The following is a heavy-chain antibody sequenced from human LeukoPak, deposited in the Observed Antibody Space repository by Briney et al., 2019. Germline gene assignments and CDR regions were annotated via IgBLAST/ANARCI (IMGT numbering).Heavy chain of an antibody. CDR3: ASEDGDTGDF. CDR2: ISHDGTNK. CDR1: GFPFTNAG. V-gene: IGHV3-30*01. J-gene: IGHJ4*02. Sequence: PGRSLRLSCAASGFPFTNAGIQWIRLAAGKGLEWVSFISHDGTNKYYSDSVDGRFIVSRLNSQNTVYLQMNDLRPEDTATYYCASEDGDTGDFWGQGTLVTVSS. D-gene: IGHD5-18*01.